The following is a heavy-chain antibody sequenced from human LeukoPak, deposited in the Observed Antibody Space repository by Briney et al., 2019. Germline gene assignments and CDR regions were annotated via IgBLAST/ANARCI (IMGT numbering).Heavy chain of an antibody. CDR1: GDSVSTNSAT. CDR2: TYYRSKWYN. Sequence: SQTLSLTCAISGDSVSTNSATWTWLRQSPSRGLEWLGRTYYRSKWYNDYAVSMKSRITINPDTSKNQSSLQLNSVTPEDTAVYYCARLVGASWFDSWGQGTLVTVSS. CDR3: ARLVGASWFDS. J-gene: IGHJ5*01. D-gene: IGHD1-26*01. V-gene: IGHV6-1*01.